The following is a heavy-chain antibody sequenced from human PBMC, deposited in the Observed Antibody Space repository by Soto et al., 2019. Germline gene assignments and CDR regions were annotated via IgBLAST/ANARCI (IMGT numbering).Heavy chain of an antibody. Sequence: EVQLLESGGDLVQPGGSLRLSCAASGFTFSSYAMSWVRQAPGKGLEWVSAISDNGGSDTFYADSVKGRFTISRDNSKNTLYLRMNSLRVEDTAIYYCAKDQKVVTRWWYFDLWGRGTLVTVSS. CDR1: GFTFSSYA. D-gene: IGHD2-15*01. CDR2: ISDNGGSDT. V-gene: IGHV3-23*01. J-gene: IGHJ2*01. CDR3: AKDQKVVTRWWYFDL.